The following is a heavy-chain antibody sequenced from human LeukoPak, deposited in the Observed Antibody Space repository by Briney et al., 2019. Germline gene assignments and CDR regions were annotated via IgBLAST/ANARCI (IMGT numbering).Heavy chain of an antibody. CDR2: IRNKANSYTT. Sequence: GGSLRVSCAAPGFSFSDNYMDWVRQAPGKGLEWVGRIRNKANSYTTDYAASVRGRFTISRDDSKNSLYLEMNSLKTEDTAVYYCAREYYSRLDYWGQGTLVTVSS. J-gene: IGHJ4*02. CDR3: AREYYSRLDY. D-gene: IGHD3-10*01. V-gene: IGHV3-72*01. CDR1: GFSFSDNY.